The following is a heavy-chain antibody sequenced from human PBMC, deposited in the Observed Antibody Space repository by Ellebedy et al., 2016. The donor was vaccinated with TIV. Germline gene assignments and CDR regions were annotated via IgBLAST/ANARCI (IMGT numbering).Heavy chain of an antibody. CDR2: INPDSRSI. Sequence: PGGSLRLSCAASGFTFGDYVMHWVRQAPGKGLEWVSTINPDSRSIGYADSVRGRFTVSRDNAESSLHLQMSSLRVEDTALYYCVKGNFDWSPSDYWGQGTLVTVSS. CDR1: GFTFGDYV. V-gene: IGHV3-9*01. D-gene: IGHD3-9*01. CDR3: VKGNFDWSPSDY. J-gene: IGHJ4*02.